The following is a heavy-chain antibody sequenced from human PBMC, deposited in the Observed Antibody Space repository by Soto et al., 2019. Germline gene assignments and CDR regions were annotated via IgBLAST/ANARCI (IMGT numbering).Heavy chain of an antibody. CDR3: ARPIFGSKYGMDV. Sequence: EVQLVESGGGLIQPGGSLRLSCAASGFTVSSNYMSWVRQAPWKGLEWVSVIYSGGSTYYADSVKGRFTISRDNSKNTLYRQMNSLRDEDTAVYYCARPIFGSKYGMDVWGQGTTVTVSS. CDR2: IYSGGST. V-gene: IGHV3-53*01. J-gene: IGHJ6*02. CDR1: GFTVSSNY. D-gene: IGHD3-3*01.